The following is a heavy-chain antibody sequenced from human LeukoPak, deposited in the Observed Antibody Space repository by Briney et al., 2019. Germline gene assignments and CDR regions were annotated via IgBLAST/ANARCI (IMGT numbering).Heavy chain of an antibody. CDR1: GFTFSSYA. CDR3: ARTFVSGDGYKVGYFDY. CDR2: IYPSGNI. D-gene: IGHD5-24*01. Sequence: GGSLRLSCAASGFTFSSYAMSWVRHAPGKGLEWVSLIYPSGNIYYADSVKGRFTISRDNSKNTLFLQMNSLRAEDTAIYYCARTFVSGDGYKVGYFDYWGQGTLVTVSS. J-gene: IGHJ4*02. V-gene: IGHV3-23*05.